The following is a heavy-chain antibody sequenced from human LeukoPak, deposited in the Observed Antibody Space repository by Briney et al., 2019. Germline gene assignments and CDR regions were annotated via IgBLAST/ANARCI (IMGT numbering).Heavy chain of an antibody. CDR1: GFTFSSYW. D-gene: IGHD3-3*01. Sequence: GGSLRLSCAASGFTFSSYWMHWVRQAPGKGLVWVSRISSDGSDTRYTDSVKGRFTISRDNAKNTLFLQMNSLSTEDTALYYCARDAASGINWFDPWGQGTLVTVSS. V-gene: IGHV3-74*01. J-gene: IGHJ5*02. CDR2: ISSDGSDT. CDR3: ARDAASGINWFDP.